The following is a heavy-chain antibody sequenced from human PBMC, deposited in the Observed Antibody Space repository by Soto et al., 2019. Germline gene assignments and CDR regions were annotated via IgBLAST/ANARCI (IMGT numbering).Heavy chain of an antibody. V-gene: IGHV4-59*01. J-gene: IGHJ3*02. Sequence: PSETLSLTCTVSGGSIRSYYGILIRQPPGKGLEWLGYIYYSGSTNYNPSLKSRVTISVDTSKNQFSLKLSSVTAADTAVYYCARVWGGAFDIWGQGTMVT. CDR3: ARVWGGAFDI. CDR1: GGSIRSYY. D-gene: IGHD3-10*01. CDR2: IYYSGST.